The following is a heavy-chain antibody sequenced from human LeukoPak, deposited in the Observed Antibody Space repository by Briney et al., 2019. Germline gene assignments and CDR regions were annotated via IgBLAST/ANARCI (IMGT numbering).Heavy chain of an antibody. J-gene: IGHJ4*02. V-gene: IGHV3-23*01. D-gene: IGHD3-22*01. CDR3: AKDRPNYYGSNGHYYRRDGDY. CDR2: ITSSGDRT. Sequence: PGGSLRLSCVASGFTFSIYAMSWARQAPGKGLEWVLSITSSGDRTYYADSVKGRFTISRDNSENMLYLQMNSLRVEDTAVYFCAKDRPNYYGSNGHYYRRDGDYWGQGTLVAVSS. CDR1: GFTFSIYA.